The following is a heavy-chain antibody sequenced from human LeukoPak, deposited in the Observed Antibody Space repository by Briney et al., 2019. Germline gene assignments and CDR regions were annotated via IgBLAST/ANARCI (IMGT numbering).Heavy chain of an antibody. CDR2: ISGSGGST. V-gene: IGHV3-23*01. CDR3: AKDLEKTTVTTSGEFDY. J-gene: IGHJ4*02. Sequence: PGGSLRLSCAASGFTFSSYAMSWVRQAPGKGLEWVSAISGSGGSTYYADSVKGRFTISRDNSKNTLYLQMNSLRAEDTAVYYCAKDLEKTTVTTSGEFDYWGQGTLVTVSS. CDR1: GFTFSSYA. D-gene: IGHD4-17*01.